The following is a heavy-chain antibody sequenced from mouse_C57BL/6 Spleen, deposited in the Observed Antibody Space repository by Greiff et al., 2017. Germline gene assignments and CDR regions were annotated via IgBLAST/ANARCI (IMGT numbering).Heavy chain of an antibody. CDR2: IRNKANGYTT. Sequence: EVKLVESGGGLVQPGGSLSLSCAASGFTFTDYYMSWVRQPPGKALEWLGFIRNKANGYTTEYSASVKGRFTISRDNSQSILYLQMNALRAEDSATYYCARSLYYGRDWFAYWGQGTLVTVSA. CDR1: GFTFTDYY. V-gene: IGHV7-3*01. CDR3: ARSLYYGRDWFAY. D-gene: IGHD1-1*01. J-gene: IGHJ3*01.